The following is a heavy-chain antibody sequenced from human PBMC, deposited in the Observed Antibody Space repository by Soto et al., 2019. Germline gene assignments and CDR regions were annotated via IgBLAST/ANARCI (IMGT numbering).Heavy chain of an antibody. J-gene: IGHJ4*02. CDR3: ATAVAAGGY. D-gene: IGHD6-19*01. V-gene: IGHV3-30-3*01. CDR1: GVTFSQSA. CDR2: ISFDGSNT. Sequence: QGQLAESGGGVVQPGRSLRLSCAASGVTFSQSAMHWVRQAPGKGLEWVAAISFDGSNTHYADSVEGRVTISRDNSKNTLYLQMTSLRAEDTALYHCATAVAAGGYWGQGTLVTVSS.